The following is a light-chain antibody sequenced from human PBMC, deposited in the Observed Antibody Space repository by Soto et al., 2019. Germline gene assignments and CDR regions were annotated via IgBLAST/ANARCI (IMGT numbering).Light chain of an antibody. Sequence: QSALTQPPSASGSPGQSVTISCTGTSSDVGYYNYVSWYQQHPGKVPRLMIYEVSKRPSGVPDRFSGSKSGNTASLTVSGLPAEDEADYYCSSYAGSNIVLFGGGTQLTVL. CDR1: SSDVGYYNY. CDR3: SSYAGSNIVL. J-gene: IGLJ2*01. V-gene: IGLV2-8*01. CDR2: EVS.